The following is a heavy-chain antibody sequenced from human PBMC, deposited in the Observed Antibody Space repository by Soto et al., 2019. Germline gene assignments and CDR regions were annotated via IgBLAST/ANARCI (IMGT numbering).Heavy chain of an antibody. CDR3: ARLAPYSSGWYHYYYGMDV. J-gene: IGHJ6*02. V-gene: IGHV5-10-1*01. CDR1: GYSFTSYW. Sequence: GESLKISCKGSGYSFTSYWISWVRQMPGEGLEWMGRIDPSDSYTNYSPSFQGHVTISADKSISTAYLQWSSLKASDTAMYYCARLAPYSSGWYHYYYGMDVWGQGTTVTVSS. CDR2: IDPSDSYT. D-gene: IGHD6-19*01.